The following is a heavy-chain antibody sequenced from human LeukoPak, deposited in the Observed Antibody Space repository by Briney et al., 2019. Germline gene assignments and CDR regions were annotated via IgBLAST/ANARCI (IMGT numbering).Heavy chain of an antibody. CDR2: IYYSGST. Sequence: SETLSLTCTVSGGSISSYYWSWLRQPPGKGLEWIGYIYYSGSTNYNPSLKSRVTISVDTSKNQFSLKLSSVTAADTAVYYCARGGVLSIAASFDYWGQGTLVTVSS. V-gene: IGHV4-59*01. CDR3: ARGGVLSIAASFDY. D-gene: IGHD6-13*01. J-gene: IGHJ4*02. CDR1: GGSISSYY.